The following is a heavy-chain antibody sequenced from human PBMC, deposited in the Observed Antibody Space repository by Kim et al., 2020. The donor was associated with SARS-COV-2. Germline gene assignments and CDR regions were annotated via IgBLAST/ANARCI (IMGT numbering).Heavy chain of an antibody. Sequence: GGSLRLSFAASGFTFSSYAMHWVRQAPGKGLEWVAVISYDGSNKYYADSVKGRFTISRDNSKNTLYLQMNSLRAEDTAVYYCARSQLGILDYGMDVWGQGTTVTVSS. CDR2: ISYDGSNK. CDR1: GFTFSSYA. CDR3: ARSQLGILDYGMDV. V-gene: IGHV3-30-3*01. D-gene: IGHD7-27*01. J-gene: IGHJ6*02.